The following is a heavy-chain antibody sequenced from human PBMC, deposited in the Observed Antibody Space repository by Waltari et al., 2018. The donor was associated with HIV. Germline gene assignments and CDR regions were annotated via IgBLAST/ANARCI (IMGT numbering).Heavy chain of an antibody. CDR2: RGYDGTNK. CDR3: AKEGATLTTSAYFYYYGMDV. Sequence: QVQLVESGGGVVQPGGSLRLSCAASGFTFTGYDIHWVRQAPGKGREWVAFRGYDGTNKYNADSVKGRFTISRDNSKNSLYLQMNSLRAEDTALYYCAKEGATLTTSAYFYYYGMDVWGQGTTVTVSS. J-gene: IGHJ6*02. V-gene: IGHV3-30*02. CDR1: GFTFTGYD. D-gene: IGHD4-4*01.